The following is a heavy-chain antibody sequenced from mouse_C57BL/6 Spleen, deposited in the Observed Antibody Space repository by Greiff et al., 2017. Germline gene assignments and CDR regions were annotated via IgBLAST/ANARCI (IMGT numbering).Heavy chain of an antibody. Sequence: EVQGVESGEGLVKPGGSLKLSCAASGFTFSSYAMSWVRQTPEKRLEWVAYISSGGDYIYYADTVKGRFTISRVNARNTLYLQMSSLKSEDTAMYYCTRDSPSRGGFAYWGQGTLVTVSA. CDR1: GFTFSSYA. J-gene: IGHJ3*01. CDR3: TRDSPSRGGFAY. V-gene: IGHV5-9-1*02. CDR2: ISSGGDYI. D-gene: IGHD6-1*01.